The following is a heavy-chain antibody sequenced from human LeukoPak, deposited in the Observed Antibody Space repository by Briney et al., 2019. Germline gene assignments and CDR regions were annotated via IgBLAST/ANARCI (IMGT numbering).Heavy chain of an antibody. V-gene: IGHV1-69*02. CDR2: IIPILGIA. J-gene: IGHJ6*02. Sequence: SVKVSCKASGGTFSSYTISWVRQAPGQGLEWMGRIIPILGIANYAQKFQGRVTITADKSTSTAYMELSSLRSEDTAVYYCARDGVVRPPDCSSSSCPYNYYYYGMDVWGQGTTVTVSS. D-gene: IGHD2-2*01. CDR1: GGTFSSYT. CDR3: ARDGVVRPPDCSSSSCPYNYYYYGMDV.